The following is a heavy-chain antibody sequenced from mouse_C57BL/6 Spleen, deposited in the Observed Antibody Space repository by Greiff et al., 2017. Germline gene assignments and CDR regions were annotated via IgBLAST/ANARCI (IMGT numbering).Heavy chain of an antibody. J-gene: IGHJ4*01. CDR2: IRNKANNHAT. D-gene: IGHD1-1*01. CDR1: GFTFSDAW. Sequence: EVKVVESGGGLVQPGGSMKLSCAASGFTFSDAWMDWVRQSPEKGLEWVAEIRNKANNHATYYAESVKGRFTISRDDSKSSVYLQMNSLRAEDTGIYYCTRRDYGSSYGDYAMDYWGQGTSVTVSS. CDR3: TRRDYGSSYGDYAMDY. V-gene: IGHV6-6*01.